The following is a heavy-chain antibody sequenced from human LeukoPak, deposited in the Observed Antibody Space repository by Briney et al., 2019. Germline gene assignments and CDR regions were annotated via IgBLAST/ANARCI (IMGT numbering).Heavy chain of an antibody. CDR1: GASVNSGSHY. CDR3: ARAGGDYTDWFDP. J-gene: IGHJ5*02. CDR2: IYHSGST. V-gene: IGHV4-30-2*01. D-gene: IGHD4-17*01. Sequence: SETLSLTCTVSGASVNSGSHYWSWFRQPPGKGLEWMGYIYHSGSTYYNPSLKSRVTISVDRSKNQFSLKLSSVTAADTAVYYCARAGGDYTDWFDPWGQGTLVTVSS.